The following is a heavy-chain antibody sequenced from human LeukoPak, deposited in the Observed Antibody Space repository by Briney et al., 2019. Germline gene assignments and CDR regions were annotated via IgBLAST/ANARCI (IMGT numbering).Heavy chain of an antibody. J-gene: IGHJ4*02. CDR3: AKARTRGYSYGSFDY. CDR1: GFTFSSYG. CDR2: IRYDGSNK. V-gene: IGHV3-30*02. Sequence: GGSLRLSCAASGFTFSSYGMHWVRQAPGKGLEWVAFIRYDGSNKYYADSVKGRFTISRDNSKNTLYLQMNSLRAEDTAVYYCAKARTRGYSYGSFDYWGQGTLVTVSS. D-gene: IGHD5-18*01.